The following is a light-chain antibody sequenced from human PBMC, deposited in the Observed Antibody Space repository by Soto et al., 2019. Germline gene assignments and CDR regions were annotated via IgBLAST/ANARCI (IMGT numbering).Light chain of an antibody. V-gene: IGKV3-20*01. CDR2: GAS. J-gene: IGKJ5*01. CDR3: QQYGSSPPIT. Sequence: EIVVTQSQGTLSLYPGERATLSCRASQSVSSSYLAWYQQKPGQAPRLLIYGASSRATGIPDRFSGSGSGTDFTLTISRLEPEDFAVYYCQQYGSSPPITFGQGTRLQIK. CDR1: QSVSSSY.